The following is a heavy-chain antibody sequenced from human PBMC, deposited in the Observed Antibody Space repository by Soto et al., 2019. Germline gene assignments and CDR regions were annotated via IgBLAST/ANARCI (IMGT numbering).Heavy chain of an antibody. J-gene: IGHJ5*02. CDR3: AKDQGFDP. Sequence: GGSLRLSCAASGFTFSSYAMSWVRQAPGKGLEWVSSIGGSGGITFYADSVKGRFTISRDNSKNTLYLQMNSLRAEDTAVYYCAKDQGFDPWGQGTLVTVSS. V-gene: IGHV3-23*01. CDR1: GFTFSSYA. CDR2: IGGSGGIT.